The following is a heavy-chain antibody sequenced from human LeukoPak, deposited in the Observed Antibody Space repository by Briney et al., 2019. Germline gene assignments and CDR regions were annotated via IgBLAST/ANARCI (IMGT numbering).Heavy chain of an antibody. J-gene: IGHJ4*02. Sequence: GGSLRLSCAASGFTFSSYGMHWVREAPGKGLEWVAFIRYDGSNKYYADSVKGRFTISRDNSKNTLYLQMNSLRAEDTAVYYCAREPPPGYYGSGSYYHWGQGTLVTVSS. CDR3: AREPPPGYYGSGSYYH. CDR2: IRYDGSNK. V-gene: IGHV3-30*02. CDR1: GFTFSSYG. D-gene: IGHD3-10*01.